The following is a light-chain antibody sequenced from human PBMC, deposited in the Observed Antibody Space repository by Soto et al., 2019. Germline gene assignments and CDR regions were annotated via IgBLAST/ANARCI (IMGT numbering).Light chain of an antibody. CDR2: DAS. Sequence: IQMTQSPSTLSASVGDRVTITCRASQIIGSSLAWYQQKPGKAPKLLIYDASTLRSGVPSRFSGSESGTEFTLTISSLQPDDSATYYCQQYYSYPYTFGQGTKVDIK. CDR1: QIIGSS. CDR3: QQYYSYPYT. V-gene: IGKV1-5*01. J-gene: IGKJ2*01.